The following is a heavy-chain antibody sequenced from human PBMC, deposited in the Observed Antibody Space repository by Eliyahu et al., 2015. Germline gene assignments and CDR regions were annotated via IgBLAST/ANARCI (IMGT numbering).Heavy chain of an antibody. CDR1: GYXFTSXX. Sequence: QVQLVQSGAEVKKPGASVKVSCKASGYXFTSXXMHWVRQAPGQRLEWMGWINAGNGNTKYSQKFQGRVTITRDTSASTAYMELSSLRSEDTAVYYCARDKLRLYSGIGGAFDIWGQGTMVTVSS. D-gene: IGHD1-26*01. V-gene: IGHV1-3*01. J-gene: IGHJ3*02. CDR2: INAGNGNT. CDR3: ARDKLRLYSGIGGAFDI.